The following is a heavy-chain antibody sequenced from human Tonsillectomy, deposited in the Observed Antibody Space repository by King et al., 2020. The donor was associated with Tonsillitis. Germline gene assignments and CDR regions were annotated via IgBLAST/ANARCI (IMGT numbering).Heavy chain of an antibody. V-gene: IGHV3-53*01. CDR2: IYSGGST. J-gene: IGHJ6*02. D-gene: IGHD3-10*01. CDR3: AGGGVSGSYFGYYYGMDV. Sequence: VQLVESGGGLIQPGGSLRLSCAASGFTVSSNYMSWVRQAPGKGLEWVSVIYSGGSTNYADSVKGRFTISRDNSKNTLYLQMNSLGGEYTAFYYCAGGGVSGSYFGYYYGMDVWGQGTTVTVSS. CDR1: GFTVSSNY.